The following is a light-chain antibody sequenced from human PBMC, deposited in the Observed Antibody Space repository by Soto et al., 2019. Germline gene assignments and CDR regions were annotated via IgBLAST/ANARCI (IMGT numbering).Light chain of an antibody. CDR2: DAS. V-gene: IGKV1-33*01. CDR1: QNINNY. CDR3: QQYENLPT. J-gene: IGKJ5*01. Sequence: DIQITQSPSALSASVGDRVTSTCQASQNINNYLNWYQQKPGRAPKLLIYDASNLEAGVPSRFGGSGSGTDFTFTISRLQPEDIATYYCQQYENLPTFGQGTRLEI.